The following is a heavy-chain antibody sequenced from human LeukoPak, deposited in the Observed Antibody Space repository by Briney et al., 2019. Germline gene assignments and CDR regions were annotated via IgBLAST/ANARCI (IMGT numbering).Heavy chain of an antibody. CDR1: GYSFSTYW. V-gene: IGHV5-51*01. D-gene: IGHD5-12*01. CDR2: IKPGDSDT. CDR3: ARGGGYDDRNWFDP. J-gene: IGHJ5*02. Sequence: GESLKISCKGSGYSFSTYWIAWVRQMPWKGLEWMAIIKPGDSDTRYSPSFQGQVTISADKSISTTYLQWSSLKASDTAMYYCARGGGYDDRNWFDPWGQGTLVTVSS.